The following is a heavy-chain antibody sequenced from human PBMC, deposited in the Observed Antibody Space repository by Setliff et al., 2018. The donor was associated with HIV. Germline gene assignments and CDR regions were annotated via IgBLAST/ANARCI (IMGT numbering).Heavy chain of an antibody. J-gene: IGHJ2*01. V-gene: IGHV3-23*01. CDR3: ARDRFPQSNIFGAWYFDL. CDR1: GFTFISYG. D-gene: IGHD3-10*02. Sequence: GGSLRLSCAASGFTFISYGMSWVRQAPGKGLEWVSSISGSGSSTYYADSVKGRFTISRDNSKNTLYLQMNSLRAEDTAVYYCARDRFPQSNIFGAWYFDLWGRGTLVTVSS. CDR2: ISGSGSST.